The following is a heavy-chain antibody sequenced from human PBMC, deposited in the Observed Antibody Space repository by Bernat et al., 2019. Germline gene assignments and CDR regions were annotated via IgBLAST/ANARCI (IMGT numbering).Heavy chain of an antibody. Sequence: VQLVESGGGVVQPGRSLRLSFAASGFTFSSYGMHWVRQAPGKGLEWVAGIWYDGSNKYYADSVKGRFTISRDNSKNTLYLQMNSLRAEDTAVYYCARGPVAGTGNDYWGQGTLVTVSS. V-gene: IGHV3-33*01. CDR3: ARGPVAGTGNDY. D-gene: IGHD6-19*01. CDR1: GFTFSSYG. CDR2: IWYDGSNK. J-gene: IGHJ4*02.